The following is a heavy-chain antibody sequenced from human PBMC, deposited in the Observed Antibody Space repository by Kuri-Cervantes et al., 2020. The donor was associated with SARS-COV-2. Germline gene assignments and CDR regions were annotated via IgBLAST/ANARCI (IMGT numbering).Heavy chain of an antibody. V-gene: IGHV4-38-2*01. J-gene: IGHJ5*02. Sequence: ESLKISCAVSGYSISSGYYWGWIRQPPGKGLEWIGSIYHSGSTYYNPSLKSRVTISVDTSKNQFSLRLRSVTAADTAVYYCARRQPTVFGAADWFDPWGRGTLVTVSS. D-gene: IGHD3-3*01. CDR2: IYHSGST. CDR3: ARRQPTVFGAADWFDP. CDR1: GYSISSGYY.